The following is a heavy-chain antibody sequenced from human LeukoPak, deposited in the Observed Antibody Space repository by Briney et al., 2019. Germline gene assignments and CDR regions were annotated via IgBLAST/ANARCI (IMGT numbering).Heavy chain of an antibody. J-gene: IGHJ5*02. CDR1: GYTFTGYY. V-gene: IGHV1-46*01. CDR2: INPSGGST. Sequence: ASVKVSCKASGYTFTGYYMHWVRQAPGQGLEWMGIINPSGGSTSYAQKFQGRVTMTRDTSTSTVYMELSSLRSEDTAVYYCAREGRVGTTWFDPWGQGTLVTVSS. CDR3: AREGRVGTTWFDP. D-gene: IGHD2-2*01.